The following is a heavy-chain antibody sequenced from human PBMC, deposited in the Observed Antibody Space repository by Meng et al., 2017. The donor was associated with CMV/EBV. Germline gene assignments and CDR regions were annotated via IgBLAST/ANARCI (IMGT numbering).Heavy chain of an antibody. Sequence: ASVKVSCKASGYTFTSYGISWVRQAPGQGLEWMGWISAYNGNTNYAQKLQGRVTMTTDTSTSTAYMELRSLRSDDTAVYYCARDYPPGIAAAGRGSDYWGQGTLVTV. J-gene: IGHJ4*02. CDR3: ARDYPPGIAAAGRGSDY. V-gene: IGHV1-18*01. D-gene: IGHD6-13*01. CDR1: GYTFTSYG. CDR2: ISAYNGNT.